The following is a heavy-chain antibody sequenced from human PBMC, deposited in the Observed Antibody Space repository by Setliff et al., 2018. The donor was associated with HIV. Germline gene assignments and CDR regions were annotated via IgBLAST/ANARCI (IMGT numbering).Heavy chain of an antibody. V-gene: IGHV3-23*01. J-gene: IGHJ3*02. CDR1: GFTFSSYA. D-gene: IGHD2-21*02. Sequence: GGSLRLSCAASGFTFSSYAMSWVRQAPGKGLEWVSTISGSGGSSYYADSVKGRFTISRDNSKNTLYLQMNSLRAEDTAVYYCAKDQNIVVVTAIFHAFDIWGQGTMVTVSS. CDR3: AKDQNIVVVTAIFHAFDI. CDR2: ISGSGGSS.